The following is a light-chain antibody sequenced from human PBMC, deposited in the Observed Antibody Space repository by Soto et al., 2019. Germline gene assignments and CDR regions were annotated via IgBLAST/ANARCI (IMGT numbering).Light chain of an antibody. V-gene: IGLV2-23*01. CDR2: EGI. CDR3: CSYAGPRG. J-gene: IGLJ1*01. Sequence: QSALTQPASVSGSPGQSITISCTGTSSDVGSYNLVSWYQQHPGKAPKLMIYEGIKRPSGVSNRFSGSKSGNTASLTIAGLQAEDEADYYCCSYAGPRGFGTGTKVTVL. CDR1: SSDVGSYNL.